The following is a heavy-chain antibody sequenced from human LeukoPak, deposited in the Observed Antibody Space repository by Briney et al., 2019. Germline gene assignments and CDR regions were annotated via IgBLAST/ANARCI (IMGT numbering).Heavy chain of an antibody. Sequence: GSSAKVSCKASGGTFSSYAISWVRQAPGQGLEWIGGIIPIFGTANYAQKFQGRVTITADESTSTAYMELSSLRSEDTAVYYCARYSSSWYRDYYYGMDVWGQGTTVTVSS. CDR1: GGTFSSYA. V-gene: IGHV1-69*01. J-gene: IGHJ6*02. CDR2: IIPIFGTA. CDR3: ARYSSSWYRDYYYGMDV. D-gene: IGHD6-13*01.